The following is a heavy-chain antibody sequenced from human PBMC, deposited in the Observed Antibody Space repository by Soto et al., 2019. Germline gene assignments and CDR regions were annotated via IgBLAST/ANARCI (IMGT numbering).Heavy chain of an antibody. CDR1: GFTFSSYG. J-gene: IGHJ4*02. CDR3: ARLSYSSSSAIRNDY. V-gene: IGHV3-30*03. Sequence: QVQLVESGGGVVQPGRSLRLSCAASGFTFSSYGMHWVRQAPGKGLERVAVISYDGSNKYYADSVKGRFTISRDNSKNTLYLQMNSLRAEDTAVYYCARLSYSSSSAIRNDYWGQGTLVTVSS. D-gene: IGHD6-6*01. CDR2: ISYDGSNK.